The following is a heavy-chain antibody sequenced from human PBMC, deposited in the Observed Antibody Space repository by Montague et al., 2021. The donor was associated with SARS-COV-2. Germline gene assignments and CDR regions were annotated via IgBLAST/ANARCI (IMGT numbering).Heavy chain of an antibody. CDR2: IYYSGST. CDR1: GGSISSYY. J-gene: IGHJ4*02. V-gene: IGHV4-59*08. D-gene: IGHD3-9*01. CDR3: ARLGLRYFYCLFLGEGYFDY. Sequence: SETLSLTCTVSGGSISSYYWSWIRQPPGKGLEWIGYIYYSGSTNYNPSLKSRVTISVDTSKNQFSLKLSSVTAADTAVYYCARLGLRYFYCLFLGEGYFDYWGQGTLVTVSS.